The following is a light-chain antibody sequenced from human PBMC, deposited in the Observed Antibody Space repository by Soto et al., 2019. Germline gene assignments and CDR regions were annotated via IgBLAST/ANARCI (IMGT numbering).Light chain of an antibody. J-gene: IGKJ4*01. V-gene: IGKV3-20*01. CDR3: QQYESSPTT. CDR2: AAS. CDR1: QSVSSTY. Sequence: EIVLTQSPGTLSLSPGERATLSCSASQSVSSTYLAWYQQKPGQAPRLLIYAASRRATGIPDRFSGSGSGTDFTLTISRLEPEDFAVYYCQQYESSPTTFGGGTKVEIK.